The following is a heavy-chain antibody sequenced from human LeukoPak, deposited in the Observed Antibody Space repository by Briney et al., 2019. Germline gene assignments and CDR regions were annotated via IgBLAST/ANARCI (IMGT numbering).Heavy chain of an antibody. CDR3: ARVPTQEKGYCSAGSCYRGFDY. J-gene: IGHJ4*02. D-gene: IGHD2-15*01. V-gene: IGHV1-18*01. CDR1: GYTFTSYG. CDR2: ISAYSVNT. Sequence: GASVKVSCKASGYTFTSYGISWVRQAPGQGLEWMGWISAYSVNTNYAQKLQGRVTMTTDTSTSTAYMELRSLRSDDTAVYYCARVPTQEKGYCSAGSCYRGFDYWGQGTLVTVSS.